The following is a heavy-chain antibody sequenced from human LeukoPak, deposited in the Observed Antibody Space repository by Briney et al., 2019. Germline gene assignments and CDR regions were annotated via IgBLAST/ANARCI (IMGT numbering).Heavy chain of an antibody. CDR2: ISYDGRNK. Sequence: GGSLPVSCAASGFTFSSYAMHWVRQAPGKGLEWVAVISYDGRNKYYADSVKGRFTISRDNSKNTLYLQMNSLRAEDTAVYYCARGSRTAMVTVRIDYWGQGTLV. CDR1: GFTFSSYA. J-gene: IGHJ4*02. D-gene: IGHD5-18*01. V-gene: IGHV3-30*04. CDR3: ARGSRTAMVTVRIDY.